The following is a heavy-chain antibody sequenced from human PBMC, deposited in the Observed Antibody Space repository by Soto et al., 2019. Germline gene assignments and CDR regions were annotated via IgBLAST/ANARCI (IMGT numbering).Heavy chain of an antibody. CDR3: ARGGSDYEGSGYYQGHV. J-gene: IGHJ6*02. V-gene: IGHV1-69*12. Sequence: QVQLVQSGAEVKKPGSSVKVSCKSSGGTFSNYGFSWVRQAPGQGLECMGVIVPIFGAEHPQKFQGRVTITAYESTNTVCMELRCLRSEDTAVYYCARGGSDYEGSGYYQGHVWGQGTTVTVSS. CDR2: IVPIFGA. CDR1: GGTFSNYG. D-gene: IGHD3-22*01.